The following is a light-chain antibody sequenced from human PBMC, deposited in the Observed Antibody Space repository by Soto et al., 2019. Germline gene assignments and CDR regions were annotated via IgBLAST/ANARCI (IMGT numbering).Light chain of an antibody. CDR1: QSVSSN. Sequence: EIVMTQSPATLSVSPGERSTLSCRASQSVSSNLAWYQQKPGQAPRLLIYDGSNRATGIPARFSGSGSGTDHTLTISSLQSEDFAVYYCQQYNNWPRTFGQGTRLEIK. V-gene: IGKV3D-15*01. CDR2: DGS. CDR3: QQYNNWPRT. J-gene: IGKJ5*01.